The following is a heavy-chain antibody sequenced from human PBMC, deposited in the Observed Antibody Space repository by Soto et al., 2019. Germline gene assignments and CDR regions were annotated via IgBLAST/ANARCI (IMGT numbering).Heavy chain of an antibody. D-gene: IGHD2-2*03. CDR3: ATAGGYCSSTSCYQDYMDV. CDR1: GFTFSSYA. Sequence: EVQLLESGGGLVQPGGSLRLSCAASGFTFSSYAMSWVRQAPGKGLEWVSAISGSGGSTYYADSVKGRFTISRDNSKNTLYLQMNSLRAEDTAVYYCATAGGYCSSTSCYQDYMDVWGKGTTVTVSS. CDR2: ISGSGGST. V-gene: IGHV3-23*01. J-gene: IGHJ6*03.